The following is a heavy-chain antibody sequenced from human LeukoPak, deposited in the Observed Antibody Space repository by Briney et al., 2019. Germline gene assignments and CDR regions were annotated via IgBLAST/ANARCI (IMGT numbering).Heavy chain of an antibody. CDR3: ARDRPNSSGWTPFDY. CDR2: TYYRSRWYD. J-gene: IGHJ4*02. D-gene: IGHD6-19*01. V-gene: IGHV6-1*01. Sequence: SQTLSLTCAISGDSFSSKSASWNWIRQSPSRGLEWLGRTYYRSRWYDDYALSVKSRIIINPDTSKNQFSLQLNSVTPEDTAIYYCARDRPNSSGWTPFDYWGQGTLVTVSS. CDR1: GDSFSSKSAS.